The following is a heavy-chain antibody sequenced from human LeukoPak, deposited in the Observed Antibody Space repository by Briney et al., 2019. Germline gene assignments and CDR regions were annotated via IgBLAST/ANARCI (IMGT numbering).Heavy chain of an antibody. V-gene: IGHV1-2*02. CDR3: ARDRSGQQLVNNWFDP. J-gene: IGHJ5*02. CDR2: INPNSGGT. Sequence: GASVKVSCKASGYTFTSYGISWVRQAPGQGLEWMGWINPNSGGTNYAQKFQGRVTMTRDTSISTAYMELSRLRSDDTAVYYCARDRSGQQLVNNWFDPWGQGTLVTVSS. D-gene: IGHD6-13*01. CDR1: GYTFTSYG.